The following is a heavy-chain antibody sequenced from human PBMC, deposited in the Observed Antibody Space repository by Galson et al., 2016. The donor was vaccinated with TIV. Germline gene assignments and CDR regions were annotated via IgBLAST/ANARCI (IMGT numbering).Heavy chain of an antibody. Sequence: SLRLSCAASGFSVSNKYMTWVRQAPGKGLEWVSVVYNGGRTDYAGFVKGRFTVSRDNSKNTVFLQMNNLRADDTAVYYCGRGGGEDYYYHGIDVWGQGTTVTVSS. D-gene: IGHD2-15*01. J-gene: IGHJ6*02. CDR2: VYNGGRT. CDR3: GRGGGEDYYYHGIDV. V-gene: IGHV3-53*01. CDR1: GFSVSNKY.